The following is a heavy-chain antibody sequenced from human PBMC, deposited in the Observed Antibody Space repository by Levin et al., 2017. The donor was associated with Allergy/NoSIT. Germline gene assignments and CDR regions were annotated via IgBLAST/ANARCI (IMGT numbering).Heavy chain of an antibody. CDR1: GFSLSTSGVG. CDR2: IYWDDDK. CDR3: AHRPQYNWNHGDAFDI. D-gene: IGHD1-14*01. J-gene: IGHJ3*02. Sequence: ESGPTLVKPTQTLTLTCTFSGFSLSTSGVGVGWIRQPPGKALEWLALIYWDDDKRYSPSLKSRLTITKDTSKNQVVLTMTNMDPVDTATYYCAHRPQYNWNHGDAFDIWGQGTMVTVSS. V-gene: IGHV2-5*02.